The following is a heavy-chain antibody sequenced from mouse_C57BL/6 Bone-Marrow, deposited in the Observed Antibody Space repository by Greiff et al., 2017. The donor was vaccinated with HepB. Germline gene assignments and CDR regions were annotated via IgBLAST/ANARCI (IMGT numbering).Heavy chain of an antibody. D-gene: IGHD1-1*01. CDR1: GYTFTDYN. CDR3: ARSILLRYLPEFAY. V-gene: IGHV1-22*01. CDR2: INPNNGGT. Sequence: VQLKESGPELVKPGASVKMSCKASGYTFTDYNMHWVKQSHGKSLEWIGYINPNNGGTSYNQKFKGKATLTVNKSSSTAYMELRSLTSEDSAVYYCARSILLRYLPEFAYWGQGTLVTVSA. J-gene: IGHJ3*01.